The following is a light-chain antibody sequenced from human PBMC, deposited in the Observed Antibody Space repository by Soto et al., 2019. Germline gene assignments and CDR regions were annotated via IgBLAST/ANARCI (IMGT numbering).Light chain of an antibody. CDR2: EVS. Sequence: QSVLTQPASVSGSPGQSITISCTGTSSDVGGYDYVSWYQQHPGKAPKLLIYEVSNRPSGVSNRFSGSKSGNTASLTISGLQGEDEADYYCSSYRSSSSVFGTGTQLTVL. CDR1: SSDVGGYDY. CDR3: SSYRSSSSV. V-gene: IGLV2-14*01. J-gene: IGLJ1*01.